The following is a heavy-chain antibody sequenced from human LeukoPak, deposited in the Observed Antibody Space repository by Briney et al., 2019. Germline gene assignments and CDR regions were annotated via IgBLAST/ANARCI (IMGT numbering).Heavy chain of an antibody. V-gene: IGHV1-24*01. CDR2: LDPEYAES. CDR3: ATHSGGSYSPRPPDAFDI. Sequence: RSPVKVSCKVSGYTLTELSIHLVLQAPGKGHECRGGLDPEYAESIYAQKFQGRVTMTEDTTPDTAYMELSSLRSKDTAVYFSATHSGGSYSPRPPDAFDIWGQGTMVTVSS. D-gene: IGHD1-26*01. J-gene: IGHJ3*02. CDR1: GYTLTELS.